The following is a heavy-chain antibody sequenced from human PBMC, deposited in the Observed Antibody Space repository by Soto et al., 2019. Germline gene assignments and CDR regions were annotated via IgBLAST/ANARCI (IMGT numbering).Heavy chain of an antibody. CDR2: INPNSGGT. CDR1: GYTFTGYY. Sequence: ASVKVSCKASGYTFTGYYMHWVRRAPGQGLEWMGWINPNSGGTNYAQKFQGRVTMTRDTSISTAYMELSRLRSDDTAVYYCARSRDCTNGVCYTYLVPSPEFDPWGQGTLVTVSS. V-gene: IGHV1-2*02. J-gene: IGHJ5*02. CDR3: ARSRDCTNGVCYTYLVPSPEFDP. D-gene: IGHD2-8*01.